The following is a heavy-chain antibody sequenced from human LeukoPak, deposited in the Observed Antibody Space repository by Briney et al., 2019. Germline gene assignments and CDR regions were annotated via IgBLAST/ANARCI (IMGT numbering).Heavy chain of an antibody. CDR1: GYTFTSYG. J-gene: IGHJ4*02. V-gene: IGHV1-18*01. CDR3: ARDLARRIVGATPAY. CDR2: IGAYNGNT. D-gene: IGHD1-26*01. Sequence: ASVKVSCKASGYTFTSYGFSWVRQAPGQGLEWMGWIGAYNGNTNYAQNLQGRVTMTTDTSTSTAYMELRSLRSDDTAVYYCARDLARRIVGATPAYWGQGTLVTVSS.